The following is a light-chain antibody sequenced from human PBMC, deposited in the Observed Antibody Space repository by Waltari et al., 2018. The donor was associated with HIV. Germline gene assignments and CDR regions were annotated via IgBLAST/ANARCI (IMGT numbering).Light chain of an antibody. Sequence: DVKLTQSPSSLSASVGDRVTITCRASQSIGDSLSWFQVRSNKAPKLLIYGASSLQTGVPPRFRGCRSGTDFTLTIVNLQPEDFATYYCQQTYNLPLTFGGGTNVDVK. CDR1: QSIGDS. CDR3: QQTYNLPLT. CDR2: GAS. J-gene: IGKJ4*01. V-gene: IGKV1-39*01.